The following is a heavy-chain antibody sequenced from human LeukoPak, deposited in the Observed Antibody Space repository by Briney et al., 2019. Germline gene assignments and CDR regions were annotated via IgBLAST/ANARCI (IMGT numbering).Heavy chain of an antibody. J-gene: IGHJ4*02. CDR2: INHSGST. CDR3: AREGDGYRYDY. Sequence: SETLSLTCAVYGGSFSGYYWSSIRQPPGKGLEWIGEINHSGSTNYNPSLKSRVTISVDTSKNQFSLKLSSVTAADTAVYYCAREGDGYRYDYWGQGTLVTVSS. D-gene: IGHD5-24*01. CDR1: GGSFSGYY. V-gene: IGHV4-34*01.